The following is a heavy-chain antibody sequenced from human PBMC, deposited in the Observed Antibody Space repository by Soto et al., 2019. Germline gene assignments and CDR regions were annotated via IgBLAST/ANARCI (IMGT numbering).Heavy chain of an antibody. V-gene: IGHV4-59*12. CDR2: VHHSGST. D-gene: IGHD6-19*01. J-gene: IGHJ4*02. CDR3: SGEVRDGSGWERDY. CDR1: GGSMITYY. Sequence: QVQLQESGPGLVKPSETLSLTCTVSGGSMITYYWSWIRQSPGKGLEWIGYVHHSGSTLYNPSLRNRGTGSFDRVNKPVFLEPASVTAAGTAFFYCSGEVRDGSGWERDYWGQG.